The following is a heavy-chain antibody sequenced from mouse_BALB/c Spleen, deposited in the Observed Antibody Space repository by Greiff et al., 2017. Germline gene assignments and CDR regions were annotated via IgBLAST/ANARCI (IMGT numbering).Heavy chain of an antibody. V-gene: IGHV1-7*01. CDR2: INPSTGYT. CDR1: GYTFTSYW. J-gene: IGHJ3*01. CDR3: ARSYRYDVWFAY. Sequence: VQLQESGAELAKPGASVKMSCKASGYTFTSYWMHWVKQRPGQGLEWIGYINPSTGYTEYNQKFKDKATLTADKSSSTAYMQVSSLTSEDSAVYYCARSYRYDVWFAYWGQGTLVTVSA. D-gene: IGHD2-14*01.